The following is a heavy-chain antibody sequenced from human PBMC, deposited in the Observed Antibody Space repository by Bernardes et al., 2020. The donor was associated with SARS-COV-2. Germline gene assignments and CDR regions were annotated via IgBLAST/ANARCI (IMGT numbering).Heavy chain of an antibody. CDR1: GYTFSDYW. Sequence: GYSLKISCQASGYTFSDYWIAWVRQMPGKGLEWMGIIYPGDSDTRYSPSFQGQVTISADKSISTAYVNWSRLKASDTAMYYCARLGTLGVPGERTNYGMDVWGQGTTVTVSS. CDR3: ARLGTLGVPGERTNYGMDV. CDR2: IYPGDSDT. D-gene: IGHD7-27*01. V-gene: IGHV5-51*01. J-gene: IGHJ6*02.